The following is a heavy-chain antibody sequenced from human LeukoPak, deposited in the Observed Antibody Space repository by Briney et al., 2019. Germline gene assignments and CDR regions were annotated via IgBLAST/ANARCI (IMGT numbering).Heavy chain of an antibody. CDR3: ARGSHPYCSGGSCYSD. Sequence: GGSLRLSCAASGFSVSSNYMSWVRQAPGKGLEWVSVIYSDSSTYYADSVKGRFTISRDNSKSTVYLQMNSLRAEDTAVYYCARGSHPYCSGGSCYSDRGQGTLVTVSS. D-gene: IGHD2-15*01. CDR1: GFSVSSNY. V-gene: IGHV3-53*01. J-gene: IGHJ4*02. CDR2: IYSDSST.